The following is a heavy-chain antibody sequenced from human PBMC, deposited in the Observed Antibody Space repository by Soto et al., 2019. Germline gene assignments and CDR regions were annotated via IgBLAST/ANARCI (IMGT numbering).Heavy chain of an antibody. J-gene: IGHJ6*03. V-gene: IGHV6-1*01. D-gene: IGHD1-20*01. CDR1: GDSVSSNSAA. CDR3: ARSARHSITGTSLLSYYYYYMDV. CDR2: TYYRSKWYN. Sequence: NPSQTLSLTCVISGDSVSSNSAAWNWIRLSPSRGLEWLARTYYRSKWYNDYAVSVKSRITINPDTSKNQFSLQLNSVTPEDTAVYYCARSARHSITGTSLLSYYYYYMDVWGKGTTVTVSS.